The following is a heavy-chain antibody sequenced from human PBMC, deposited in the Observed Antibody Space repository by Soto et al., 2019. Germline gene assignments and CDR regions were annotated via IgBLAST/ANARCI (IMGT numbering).Heavy chain of an antibody. CDR3: ARAWGGVPDY. Sequence: QVQLQQWGAGLLKPSETLSLTCAVYGGSFSGYYWSWIRQPPGKGLEWIGEINHSGSTNYNPSLKSRVTRSVDTSKNQFSLKLSSVTAADTAVYYCARAWGGVPDYWGQGTLVTVSS. J-gene: IGHJ4*02. D-gene: IGHD3-16*01. CDR1: GGSFSGYY. CDR2: INHSGST. V-gene: IGHV4-34*01.